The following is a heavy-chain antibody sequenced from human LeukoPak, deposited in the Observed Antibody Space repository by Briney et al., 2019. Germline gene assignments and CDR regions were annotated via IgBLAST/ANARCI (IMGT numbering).Heavy chain of an antibody. D-gene: IGHD3-3*01. CDR2: FDPEDGET. V-gene: IGHV1-24*01. CDR1: GYTLTELS. Sequence: ASVKVSCKVSGYTLTELSMHWVRQAPGKRLEWMGGFDPEDGETIYAQKFQGRVTMTEDTSTDTAYMELSSLRSEDTAVYYCATSFWSGYPSNWFDPWGQGTLVTVSS. CDR3: ATSFWSGYPSNWFDP. J-gene: IGHJ5*02.